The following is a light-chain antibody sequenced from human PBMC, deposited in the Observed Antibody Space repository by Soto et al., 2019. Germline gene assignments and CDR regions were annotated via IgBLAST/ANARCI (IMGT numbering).Light chain of an antibody. J-gene: IGLJ3*02. CDR1: TSNIGSNS. Sequence: QAVVTQPPSASGTPGQRVSISCSGSTSNIGSNSVNWYQQVPGTAPKLLIYNNNLRPSGVPDRFSGSKSGTSASLAISGLQSEDEADFYCATWDDSLNGPVFGGGTKLTVL. CDR2: NNN. V-gene: IGLV1-44*01. CDR3: ATWDDSLNGPV.